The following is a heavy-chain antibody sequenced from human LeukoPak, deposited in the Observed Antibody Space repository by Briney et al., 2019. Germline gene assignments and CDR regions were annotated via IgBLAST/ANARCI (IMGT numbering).Heavy chain of an antibody. CDR1: GFTFSDYY. J-gene: IGHJ6*03. CDR2: ISSSGSTI. V-gene: IGHV3-11*01. Sequence: GGSLRLSCAASGFTFSDYYMSWIRQAPGKGPEWVSYISSSGSTIYYADSVKGRFTISRDNAKNSLYLQMNSLRAEDTAVYYCARDRAARPYYYYMDVWGKGTTVTVSS. CDR3: ARDRAARPYYYYMDV. D-gene: IGHD6-6*01.